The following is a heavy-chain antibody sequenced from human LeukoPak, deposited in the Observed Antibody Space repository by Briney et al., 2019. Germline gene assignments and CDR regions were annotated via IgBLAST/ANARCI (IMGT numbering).Heavy chain of an antibody. J-gene: IGHJ6*02. CDR3: ARGDPRGIAVAGEYYYYYGMDV. Sequence: RGASVKVSCKASGGTFSSYAISWVRQAPGQGLEWMGGIIPIFGTANYAQKFQGRVTITADESTSTAYMELSSLRSEDTAVYYCARGDPRGIAVAGEYYYYYGMDVWGQGTTVTVSS. V-gene: IGHV1-69*13. D-gene: IGHD6-19*01. CDR2: IIPIFGTA. CDR1: GGTFSSYA.